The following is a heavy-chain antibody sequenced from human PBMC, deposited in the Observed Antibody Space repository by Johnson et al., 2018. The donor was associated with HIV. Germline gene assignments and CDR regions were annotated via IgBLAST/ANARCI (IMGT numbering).Heavy chain of an antibody. Sequence: QVQLVESGGGVVQPGRSLRLSCAASVFSFSPYALHWVRQTPGKGLEWVAVISHDGSKKYYADSVEGRFTISRDNFKNTLYLQMNSLRDEDTAVYYCATGVGAKTLTDAFDIWGQGTMVTVSS. J-gene: IGHJ3*02. CDR3: ATGVGAKTLTDAFDI. V-gene: IGHV3-30*04. CDR2: ISHDGSKK. CDR1: VFSFSPYA. D-gene: IGHD1-26*01.